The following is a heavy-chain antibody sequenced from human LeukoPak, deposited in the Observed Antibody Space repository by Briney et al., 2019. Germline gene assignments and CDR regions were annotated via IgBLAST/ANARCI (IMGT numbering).Heavy chain of an antibody. CDR3: ARETYYDFWSGYYSLYYFDY. CDR2: IYYSGST. J-gene: IGHJ4*02. D-gene: IGHD3-3*01. V-gene: IGHV4-39*01. CDR1: GGSISSSSYY. Sequence: SETLSLTCTVSGGSISSSSYYWGWIRQPPGKGLEWIGSIYYSGSTYYNPSLKSRVTISVDTSKNQFSLKLSSVTAADTAVYYCARETYYDFWSGYYSLYYFDYWGQGTLVTVSS.